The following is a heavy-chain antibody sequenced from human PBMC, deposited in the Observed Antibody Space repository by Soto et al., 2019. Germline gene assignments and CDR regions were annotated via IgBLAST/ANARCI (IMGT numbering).Heavy chain of an antibody. CDR1: GFTFSSYS. CDR2: ISSSSSYI. D-gene: IGHD3-3*01. CDR3: ARLIGTIRYGMDV. J-gene: IGHJ6*02. V-gene: IGHV3-21*01. Sequence: PGGSLRLSCAASGFTFSSYSMNWVRQAPGKGLEWASSISSSSSYIYYADSVKGRFTISRDNAKNSLYLQMNSLRAEDTAVYYCARLIGTIRYGMDVWGQGTTVTVSS.